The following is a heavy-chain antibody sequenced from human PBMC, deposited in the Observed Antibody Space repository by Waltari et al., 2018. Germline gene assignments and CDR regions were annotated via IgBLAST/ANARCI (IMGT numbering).Heavy chain of an antibody. J-gene: IGHJ6*03. V-gene: IGHV3-21*02. CDR3: AREAPNYYYYMDV. Sequence: EEQLVESGGGLVKPGGSLRLSGAGAGFKFNSHSMNWVRQAPGKGLEWVASIGGNDGSIYYADSVKGRFTVSRDNAKNSLFLQMDSLRGDDTALYYCAREAPNYYYYMDVWGKGTTVTVS. CDR2: IGGNDGSI. CDR1: GFKFNSHS.